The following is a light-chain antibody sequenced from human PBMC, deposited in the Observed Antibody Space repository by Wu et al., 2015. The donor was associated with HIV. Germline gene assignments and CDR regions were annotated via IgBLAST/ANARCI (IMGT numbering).Light chain of an antibody. V-gene: IGKV3-20*01. CDR3: QQYGSSPRYS. CDR1: QNINTY. CDR2: NSF. J-gene: IGKJ2*03. Sequence: NVLTQSPDTLSLSPGERATLSCRARQNINTYLAWYQQKPGQAPRLLIYNSFNRATGIPARFSGSGSGTDFTLTISRLEPEDFAVYYCQQYGSSPRYSFGPGTKLEIK.